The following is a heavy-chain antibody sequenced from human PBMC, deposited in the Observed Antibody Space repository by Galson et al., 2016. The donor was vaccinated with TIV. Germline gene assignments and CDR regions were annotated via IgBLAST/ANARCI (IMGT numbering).Heavy chain of an antibody. V-gene: IGHV2-5*02. CDR2: IYWDDDK. CDR3: AHRLEFLGFDS. CDR1: GFSLSTSGVS. J-gene: IGHJ5*01. D-gene: IGHD1-1*01. Sequence: PALVTPPQTLTLTCSFSGFSLSTSGVSVGWIRQPPGKALECLALIYWDDDKRYSPSLKSRLTITKDTSKNQVVLTLTNMDPVDTATYYCAHRLEFLGFDSWDQGTPVTVSS.